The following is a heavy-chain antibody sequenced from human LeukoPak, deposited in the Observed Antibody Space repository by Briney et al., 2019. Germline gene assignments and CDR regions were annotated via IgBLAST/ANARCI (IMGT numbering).Heavy chain of an antibody. CDR1: GYTLTELS. Sequence: PGASVKVSCKVSGYTLTELSMHWVRQAPGKGLEWMGGFDPEDGETIYAQKFQGRVTMTEDTSTDTAYMELSSLRSEDTAVYYCASDNQITVTTIPFDYWGQGTLVTVSS. D-gene: IGHD4-11*01. V-gene: IGHV1-24*01. CDR2: FDPEDGET. J-gene: IGHJ4*02. CDR3: ASDNQITVTTIPFDY.